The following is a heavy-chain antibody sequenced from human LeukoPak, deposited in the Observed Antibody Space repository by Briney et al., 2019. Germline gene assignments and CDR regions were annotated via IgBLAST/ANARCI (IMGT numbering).Heavy chain of an antibody. D-gene: IGHD3-10*01. V-gene: IGHV3-7*01. CDR3: ATDGRSGKHDFDY. CDR2: INQDGSQT. CDR1: GFTFSSYW. J-gene: IGHJ4*02. Sequence: PGGSLRLSCAASGFTFSSYWMSWVRQAPGKGLEWVANINQDGSQTYYEASVRGRFTISRDNAKNSMYLQMNSLRAEDTAVYFCATDGRSGKHDFDYWGQGTLVTVSS.